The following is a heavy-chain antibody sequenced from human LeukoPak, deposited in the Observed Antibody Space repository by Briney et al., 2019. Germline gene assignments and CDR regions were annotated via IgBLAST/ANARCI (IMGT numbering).Heavy chain of an antibody. J-gene: IGHJ3*02. CDR3: ARCPYYDFWSGYPTYAFDI. CDR1: GDSVSSNSAA. Sequence: SQTLSLTCAISGDSVSSNSAASNWIRQSPSRGLEWLGRTYYRSKWYNDYAVSVKSRITINPDTSKNQFSLKLSSVTAADTAVYYCARCPYYDFWSGYPTYAFDIWGQGTMVTVSS. CDR2: TYYRSKWYN. V-gene: IGHV6-1*01. D-gene: IGHD3-3*01.